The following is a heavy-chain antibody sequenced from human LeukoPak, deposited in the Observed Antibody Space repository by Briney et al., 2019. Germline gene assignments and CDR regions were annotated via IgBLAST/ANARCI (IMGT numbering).Heavy chain of an antibody. Sequence: GGPLRLSCAGSGFTVSTYCFHWVRQAPGKGPEWVAAVWYDGTKQFYADYVKGRFTISRDNSKNTLYLQMNGLRSEDTAVYYCARDHCGGDCYDRSPRFGGWGQGTPVTVS. J-gene: IGHJ4*02. CDR2: VWYDGTKQ. CDR1: GFTVSTYC. D-gene: IGHD2-21*01. CDR3: ARDHCGGDCYDRSPRFGG. V-gene: IGHV3-33*01.